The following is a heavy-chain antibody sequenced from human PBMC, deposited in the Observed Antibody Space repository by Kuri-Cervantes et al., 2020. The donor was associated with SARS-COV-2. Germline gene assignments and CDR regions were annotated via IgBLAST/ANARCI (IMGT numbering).Heavy chain of an antibody. V-gene: IGHV3-9*01. CDR3: AKSDIPWELLSD. J-gene: IGHJ4*02. D-gene: IGHD1-26*01. CDR1: GFTFDDYA. Sequence: SLKISCAASGFTFDDYAMHWVRQAPGKGLEWVSGISWNSGSIGYADSVKGRFTISRDNSKNTLYLQMNSLRAEDTAVYYCAKSDIPWELLSDWGQGTLVTVSS. CDR2: ISWNSGSI.